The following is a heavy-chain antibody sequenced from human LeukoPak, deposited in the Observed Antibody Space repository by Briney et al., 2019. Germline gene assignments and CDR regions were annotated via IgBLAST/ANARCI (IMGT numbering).Heavy chain of an antibody. CDR1: GFTFSSYW. CDR2: IKQDGSEK. Sequence: GGSLRLSCAASGFTFSSYWMSWVRQAPGKGLEWVTNIKQDGSEKYYVDSVKGRFTISRDNAKNSLYLQMNSLRAEDTAVYYCARDKGDCYQDYWGQGTQVTVSS. D-gene: IGHD2-21*02. CDR3: ARDKGDCYQDY. V-gene: IGHV3-7*01. J-gene: IGHJ4*02.